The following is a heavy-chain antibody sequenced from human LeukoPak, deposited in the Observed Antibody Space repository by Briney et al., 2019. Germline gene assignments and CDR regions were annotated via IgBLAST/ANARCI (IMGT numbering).Heavy chain of an antibody. CDR2: IKQDGSEK. Sequence: QTGGSLRLSCAASGFTFSSYWMSWVRQAPGKGLEWVANIKQDGSEKCYVDSVKGRFTISRDNARNSLYLQMNSLSAEDTALYYCARTGHYYDSNALDIWGQGTMVTVSS. J-gene: IGHJ3*02. V-gene: IGHV3-7*01. CDR1: GFTFSSYW. CDR3: ARTGHYYDSNALDI. D-gene: IGHD3-22*01.